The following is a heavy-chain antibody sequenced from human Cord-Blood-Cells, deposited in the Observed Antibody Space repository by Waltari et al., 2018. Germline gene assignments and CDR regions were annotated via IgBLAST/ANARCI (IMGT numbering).Heavy chain of an antibody. Sequence: EVQLLESGGGLVQPGGSLRLSCAASGFTFSSYAMSWVRQAPGKGLEWVSAISGSGGRTYYADSVKGRFTISRDNSKNTLYLQMNSLRAEDTAVYYCAKDSRYYDFWSGYGPDYWGQGTLVTVSS. CDR1: GFTFSSYA. CDR2: ISGSGGRT. J-gene: IGHJ4*02. V-gene: IGHV3-23*01. CDR3: AKDSRYYDFWSGYGPDY. D-gene: IGHD3-3*01.